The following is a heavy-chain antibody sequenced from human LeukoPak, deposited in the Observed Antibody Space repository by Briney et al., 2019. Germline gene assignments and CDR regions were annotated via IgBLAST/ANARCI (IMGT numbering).Heavy chain of an antibody. V-gene: IGHV1-24*01. D-gene: IGHD3-22*01. CDR1: GYTLTELS. CDR3: ATHTMIVVVNSRPLDY. Sequence: AASVKVSCKVSGYTLTELSMHWVRQAPGKGLEWMGGFDPEDGETIYAQKFQGRVTMTEDTSTDTAYMELSSLRSEDTAVYYCATHTMIVVVNSRPLDYWGQGTLVTASS. CDR2: FDPEDGET. J-gene: IGHJ4*02.